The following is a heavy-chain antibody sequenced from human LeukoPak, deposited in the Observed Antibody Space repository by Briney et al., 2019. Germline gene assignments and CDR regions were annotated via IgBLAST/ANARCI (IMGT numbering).Heavy chain of an antibody. Sequence: PSETLSLTCTVSGGSISSYYWSWIRQPAGKGLEWIGRIYTSGSTNYNPSLKSQVTMSVDTSKNQFSLKLSSVTAADTAVYYCARSKAAGGYYYYYMDVWGKGTTVTVSS. CDR3: ARSKAAGGYYYYYMDV. CDR2: IYTSGST. D-gene: IGHD3-10*01. J-gene: IGHJ6*03. CDR1: GGSISSYY. V-gene: IGHV4-4*07.